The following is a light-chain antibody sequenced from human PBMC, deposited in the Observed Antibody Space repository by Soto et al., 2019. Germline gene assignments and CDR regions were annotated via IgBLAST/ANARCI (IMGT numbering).Light chain of an antibody. Sequence: DIPMTQSPSSVSASVGDRVTITCRASQGISSWLDWYQQKPGKAPKLLIYAASSLQSGVPSRFSGSGSGTDFTLTISSLQPEDFATYYCQQANSFPFTFGHGTKVDIK. V-gene: IGKV1-12*02. J-gene: IGKJ3*01. CDR1: QGISSW. CDR2: AAS. CDR3: QQANSFPFT.